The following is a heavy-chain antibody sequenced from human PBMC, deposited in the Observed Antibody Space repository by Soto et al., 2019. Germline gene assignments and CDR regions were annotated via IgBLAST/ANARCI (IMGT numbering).Heavy chain of an antibody. D-gene: IGHD6-19*01. Sequence: QVHLVQSGAEVKKPGASVNVSCQASGSITNHHMHWVRQAPGQGLEWMGIFNPSGLSTTYAQKFQGRVTITRDTSTSTVYMELSSLTSEDTAVYFCAKVTHRGPIAVPGPLGSWGQGTLVIVSS. J-gene: IGHJ4*02. CDR2: FNPSGLST. CDR1: GSITNHH. V-gene: IGHV1-46*01. CDR3: AKVTHRGPIAVPGPLGS.